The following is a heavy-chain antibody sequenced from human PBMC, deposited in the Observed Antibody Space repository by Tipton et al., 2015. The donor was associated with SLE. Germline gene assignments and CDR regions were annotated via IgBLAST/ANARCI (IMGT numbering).Heavy chain of an antibody. D-gene: IGHD5-12*01. Sequence: TLSLTCTVSGGSISGSNYYWSWIRQPAGKGLEWIGRIYTSGSTNYNPSLKSRVTMSVDTSKNQFSLKLSSVTAADTAVYYCARDRILPSGYANWFDPWGQGTLVTVSS. J-gene: IGHJ5*02. V-gene: IGHV4-61*02. CDR2: IYTSGST. CDR1: GGSISGSNYY. CDR3: ARDRILPSGYANWFDP.